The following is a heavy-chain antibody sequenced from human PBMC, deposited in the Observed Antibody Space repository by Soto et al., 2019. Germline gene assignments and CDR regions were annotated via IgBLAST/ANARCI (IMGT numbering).Heavy chain of an antibody. D-gene: IGHD3-10*01. CDR1: GFIFSKYG. J-gene: IGHJ6*02. CDR2: ISYDGSNK. Sequence: PGGSLRLSCAASGFIFSKYGMHWVRQAPGKGLEWVAVISYDGSNKYYAESVKGRFIISRDKSENTLYLQMNSLGAEDTALYYCAKDLGSGKPYYYYAMDVWGQGTTVTVSS. V-gene: IGHV3-30*18. CDR3: AKDLGSGKPYYYYAMDV.